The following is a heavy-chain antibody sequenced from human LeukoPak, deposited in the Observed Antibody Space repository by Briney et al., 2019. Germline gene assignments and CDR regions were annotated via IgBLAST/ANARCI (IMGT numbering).Heavy chain of an antibody. D-gene: IGHD6-19*01. CDR3: ARASRGWYYFDY. J-gene: IGHJ4*02. V-gene: IGHV4-4*09. CDR1: GGSISSYY. CDR2: IYNSGIT. Sequence: SETLSLTCTVFGGSISSYYWSWIRKPPGKGLEWIGYIYNSGITNKNPSLKSRVTISGDTSKNQFSLKLSSVTAADTAVYYCARASRGWYYFDYWGQGTLVTVSS.